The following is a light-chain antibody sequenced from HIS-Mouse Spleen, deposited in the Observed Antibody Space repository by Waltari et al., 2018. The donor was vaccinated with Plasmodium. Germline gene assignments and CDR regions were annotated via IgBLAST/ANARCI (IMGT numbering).Light chain of an antibody. CDR2: GAS. J-gene: IGKJ4*01. Sequence: EIVLTQSPGPLSLSPGGRSTLSCRASQRVSSSYLAWYQQKPGQAPRLLIYGASSRATGIPDRFSGSGSGTDFTLTISRLEPEDFAVYYCQQYGSSPLTFGGGTKVEIK. V-gene: IGKV3-20*01. CDR3: QQYGSSPLT. CDR1: QRVSSSY.